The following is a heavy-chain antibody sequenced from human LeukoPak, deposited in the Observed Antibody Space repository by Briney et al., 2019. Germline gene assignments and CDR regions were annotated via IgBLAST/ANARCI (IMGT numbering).Heavy chain of an antibody. J-gene: IGHJ4*02. Sequence: ASVKVSCKASGYTFTAYYMHWVRQAPGQGLEWMGWINPNSGGTDYAHKFQGRVTMTRDTSISTAYMELTRLTSDDTAVYYCARTQNIFGVIIKDYWGQGTLVTVSP. CDR2: INPNSGGT. CDR1: GYTFTAYY. V-gene: IGHV1-2*02. D-gene: IGHD3-3*01. CDR3: ARTQNIFGVIIKDY.